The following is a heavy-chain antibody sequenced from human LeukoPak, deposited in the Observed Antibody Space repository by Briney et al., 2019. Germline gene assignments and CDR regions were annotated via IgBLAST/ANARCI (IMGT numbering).Heavy chain of an antibody. Sequence: GGSLRLSCAASGFTFSSYGMHWVRQAPGKGLEWAANIKQDGSEKYYVDSVKGRFTISRDNAKNSLYLQMNSLRAEDTALYYCAKQASYGNYYGMDVWGQGTTVTVSS. CDR3: AKQASYGNYYGMDV. D-gene: IGHD1-26*01. J-gene: IGHJ6*02. CDR1: GFTFSSYG. V-gene: IGHV3-7*03. CDR2: IKQDGSEK.